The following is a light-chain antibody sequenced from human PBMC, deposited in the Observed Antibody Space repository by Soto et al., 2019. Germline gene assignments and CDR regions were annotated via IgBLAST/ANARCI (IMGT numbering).Light chain of an antibody. CDR1: QSVSNY. J-gene: IGKJ5*01. V-gene: IGKV3-11*01. Sequence: DIVLTQSPATLSLSPGERATLSCRASQSVSNYLAWYQQKPGQAPRLLIYDASNRATGIPARCSGSGSGTDFTLTISSLEPEDFAVYYCQQRSNWPTFGQGTRLEIK. CDR3: QQRSNWPT. CDR2: DAS.